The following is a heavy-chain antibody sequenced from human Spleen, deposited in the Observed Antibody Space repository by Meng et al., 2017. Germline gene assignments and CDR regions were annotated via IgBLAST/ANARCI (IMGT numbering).Heavy chain of an antibody. Sequence: GGSLRLSCAASGFTFSSDAMHWVRQAPGKGLEWVSGISRNSGSIGYADSVKGRFTISRDKAKNSQYLQMNSLSAENTALYYCAKGSSTVTRTDFDYWGQGTLVTVSS. CDR1: GFTFSSDA. V-gene: IGHV3-9*01. D-gene: IGHD4-17*01. J-gene: IGHJ4*02. CDR3: AKGSSTVTRTDFDY. CDR2: ISRNSGSI.